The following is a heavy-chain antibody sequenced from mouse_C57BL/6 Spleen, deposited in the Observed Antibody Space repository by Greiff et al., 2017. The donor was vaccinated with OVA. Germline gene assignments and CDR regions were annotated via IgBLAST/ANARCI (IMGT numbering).Heavy chain of an antibody. CDR1: GFTFSSYA. Sequence: EVNLVESGGGLVKPGGSLKLSCAASGFTFSSYAMSWVRQTPEKRLEWVATISDGGSYTYYPDNVKGRFTISRDNAKNNLYLQMSHLKSEDTAMYYCARGSSTGTSYFDYWGQGTTLTVSS. D-gene: IGHD4-1*02. V-gene: IGHV5-4*03. J-gene: IGHJ2*01. CDR3: ARGSSTGTSYFDY. CDR2: ISDGGSYT.